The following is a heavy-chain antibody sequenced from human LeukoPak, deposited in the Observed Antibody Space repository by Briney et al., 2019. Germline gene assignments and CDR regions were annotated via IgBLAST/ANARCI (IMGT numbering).Heavy chain of an antibody. J-gene: IGHJ4*02. CDR1: GFTFSSYG. CDR3: AKVMFFPPCSSTSCLFDY. Sequence: GGSLRLSCAASGFTFSSYGMHWVRQAPGKGLEWVAFIRYDGSNKYYADSVKGRFTISRDNSKNTLYLQMNSLRAEDTAVYYCAKVMFFPPCSSTSCLFDYWGQGTLVTVSS. CDR2: IRYDGSNK. V-gene: IGHV3-30*02. D-gene: IGHD2-2*01.